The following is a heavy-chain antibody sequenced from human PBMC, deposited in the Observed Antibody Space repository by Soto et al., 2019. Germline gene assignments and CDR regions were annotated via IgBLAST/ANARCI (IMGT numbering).Heavy chain of an antibody. CDR2: IYYSGST. V-gene: IGHV4-30-4*01. Sequence: PSETLSLTCTVSGGSICSGDYYWSWIRQPPGKGLEWIGYIYYSGSTYYNPSLKSRVTISVDTSKNQFSLKLSSVTAEDTAVYYCARDFVVGGPTINYYYGMDVWGQGTTVTVSS. D-gene: IGHD1-26*01. CDR1: GGSICSGDYY. CDR3: ARDFVVGGPTINYYYGMDV. J-gene: IGHJ6*02.